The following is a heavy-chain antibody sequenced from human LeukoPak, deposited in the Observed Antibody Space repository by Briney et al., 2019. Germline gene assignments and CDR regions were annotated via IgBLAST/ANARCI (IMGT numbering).Heavy chain of an antibody. J-gene: IGHJ6*03. CDR3: ARGDVVVVAATYYYYYMDV. D-gene: IGHD2-15*01. V-gene: IGHV4-4*07. CDR2: IYTSGST. Sequence: SETLSLTCTVSGGSISSYYWSWIRQPAGKELEWIGRIYTSGSTNYNPSLKSRVTMSVDTSKNQFSLKLSSVTAADTAVYYCARGDVVVVAATYYYYYMDVWGKGTTVTVSS. CDR1: GGSISSYY.